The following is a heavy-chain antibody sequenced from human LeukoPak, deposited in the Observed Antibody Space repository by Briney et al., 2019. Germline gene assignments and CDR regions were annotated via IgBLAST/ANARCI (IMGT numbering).Heavy chain of an antibody. Sequence: SETLSLTCAVYGGSFSGYYWSWIRQPPGKGLEWIGEINHSGSTNYNPSLKSRVTISVDTSKNQFSLKLSSVTAADTAVYYCARHSYGSGSYSHYYYYYYMDVWGKGTTVTVSS. CDR2: INHSGST. D-gene: IGHD3-10*01. J-gene: IGHJ6*03. CDR3: ARHSYGSGSYSHYYYYYYMDV. CDR1: GGSFSGYY. V-gene: IGHV4-34*01.